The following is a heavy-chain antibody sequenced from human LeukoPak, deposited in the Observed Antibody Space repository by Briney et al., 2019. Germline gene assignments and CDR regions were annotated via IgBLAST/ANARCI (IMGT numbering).Heavy chain of an antibody. CDR1: GYTFTSYD. Sequence: ASVKVSCKASGYTFTSYDINWVRQATGQGLEWMGWMNPNSGNTGYAQKFQGRVTMTRNTSISTAYMELSSLRSEDTAVYYCARASRRNYYGPGSYIYWGQGTLVTVSS. J-gene: IGHJ4*02. CDR2: MNPNSGNT. V-gene: IGHV1-8*01. CDR3: ARASRRNYYGPGSYIY. D-gene: IGHD3-10*01.